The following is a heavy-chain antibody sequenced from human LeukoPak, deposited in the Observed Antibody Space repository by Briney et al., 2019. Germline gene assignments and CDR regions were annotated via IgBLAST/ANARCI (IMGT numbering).Heavy chain of an antibody. CDR1: GFTFSSYW. V-gene: IGHV3-7*02. J-gene: IGHJ4*02. CDR2: IKQDGSEK. D-gene: IGHD1-26*01. Sequence: PGGSLRLSCAASGFTFSSYWMSWVRQAPGKGLEWVANIKQDGSEKYYVDSVKGRFTISRDNAKNSLYLQMNSLRAEDTAVYYCARGPTAGGLYYFDYWGQGTLVTVSS. CDR3: ARGPTAGGLYYFDY.